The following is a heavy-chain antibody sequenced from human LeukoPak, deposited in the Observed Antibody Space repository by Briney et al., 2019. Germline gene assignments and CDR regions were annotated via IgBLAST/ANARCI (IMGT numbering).Heavy chain of an antibody. Sequence: GGSLRLSCSASGFTFSSYAMHWVRQAPGEGLEYVSAISSKGGSTYYADSVKGRFTISRDNSKNTLYLKMSSLRADDTAVYYCVSRLPTAPHYYFDYWGQGTLVTVSS. CDR2: ISSKGGST. J-gene: IGHJ4*02. V-gene: IGHV3-64D*06. CDR3: VSRLPTAPHYYFDY. D-gene: IGHD2-21*02. CDR1: GFTFSSYA.